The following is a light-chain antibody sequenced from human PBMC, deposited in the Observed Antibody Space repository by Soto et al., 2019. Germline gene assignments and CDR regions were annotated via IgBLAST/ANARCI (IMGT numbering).Light chain of an antibody. CDR1: QSVSAN. J-gene: IGKJ1*01. CDR2: GAS. V-gene: IGKV3-15*01. Sequence: IVMTHSPATLSVSPWERATLSCRASQSVSANLAWYQRKPGQAPRLLIYGASIRVTGIPARFSGSGSGTEFTLTISSLQSEDSAVYYCQQYDNWPPWTFGQGTKVDIK. CDR3: QQYDNWPPWT.